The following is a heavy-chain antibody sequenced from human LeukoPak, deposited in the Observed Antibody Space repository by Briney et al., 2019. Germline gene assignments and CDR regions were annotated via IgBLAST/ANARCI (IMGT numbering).Heavy chain of an antibody. V-gene: IGHV4-59*01. Sequence: SETLSLTCTVSGGSISSYYWSWIRQPPGKGLEWIGYIYYSGSTNYNPSLKSRVTISVDTSKDQFSLKLSSVTAADTAVYYCARESGSSGYYGMDVWGQGTTVTVSS. D-gene: IGHD1-26*01. J-gene: IGHJ6*02. CDR1: GGSISSYY. CDR2: IYYSGST. CDR3: ARESGSSGYYGMDV.